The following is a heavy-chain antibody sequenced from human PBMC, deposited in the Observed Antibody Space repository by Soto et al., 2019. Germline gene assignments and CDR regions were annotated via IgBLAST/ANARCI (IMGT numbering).Heavy chain of an antibody. CDR2: IYLSDSDT. CDR1: GYSFTSYW. CDR3: ARYSSGWPYYFDY. D-gene: IGHD6-19*01. Sequence: RGESLKISCKGSGYSFTSYWIAWVRQMPGKGLEWMGIIYLSDSDTRYSPSFQGRVTISADKSISTAYLQWSGLKASDTAMYYCARYSSGWPYYFDYWGQGTLVTVSS. J-gene: IGHJ4*02. V-gene: IGHV5-51*01.